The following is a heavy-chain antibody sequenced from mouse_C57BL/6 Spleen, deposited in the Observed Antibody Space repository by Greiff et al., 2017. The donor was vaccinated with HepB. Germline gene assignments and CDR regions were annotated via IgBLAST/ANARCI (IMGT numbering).Heavy chain of an antibody. Sequence: VKLMESGPGLVQPSQSLSITCTVSGFSLTSYGVHWVRQSPGKGLEWLGVIWSGGSTDYNAAFISRLSISKDNSKSQVFFKMNSLQADDTAIYYCARNPLYWYGSSDYAMDYWGQGTSVTVSS. D-gene: IGHD1-1*01. CDR2: IWSGGST. CDR1: GFSLTSYG. CDR3: ARNPLYWYGSSDYAMDY. J-gene: IGHJ4*01. V-gene: IGHV2-2*01.